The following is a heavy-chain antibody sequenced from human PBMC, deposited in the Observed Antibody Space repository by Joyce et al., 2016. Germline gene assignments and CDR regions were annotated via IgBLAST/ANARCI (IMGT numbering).Heavy chain of an antibody. CDR1: GFGVGDYY. J-gene: IGHJ4*02. CDR3: ARDNIGSYDY. Sequence: EVQLVESGGGLVQPGGSLRLSCAASGFGVGDYYMDWVRQAPGKGLEWVGRIRSKDKGDTTGYGASVKGRFSISRDDSKNSLFLQMDSLKTDDTAVYYCARDNIGSYDYWGQGTLVIVSS. CDR2: IRSKDKGDTT. V-gene: IGHV3-72*01. D-gene: IGHD1-26*01.